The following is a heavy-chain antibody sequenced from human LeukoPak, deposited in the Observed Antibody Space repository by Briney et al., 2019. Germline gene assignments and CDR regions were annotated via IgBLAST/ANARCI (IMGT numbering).Heavy chain of an antibody. Sequence: ASVKVSCKASGYTFTSYDINWVRQATGQGLEWMGWMNPNSGNTGCAQKFQGRVTMTRNTSISTAYMELSSLRSEDTAVYYCARWPTYFGVVPDDYWGQGTLVTVSS. CDR1: GYTFTSYD. CDR2: MNPNSGNT. D-gene: IGHD3-3*01. V-gene: IGHV1-8*01. J-gene: IGHJ4*02. CDR3: ARWPTYFGVVPDDY.